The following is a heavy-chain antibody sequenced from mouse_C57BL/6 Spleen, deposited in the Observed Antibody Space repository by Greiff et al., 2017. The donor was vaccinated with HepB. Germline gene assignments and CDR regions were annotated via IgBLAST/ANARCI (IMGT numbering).Heavy chain of an antibody. D-gene: IGHD1-1*01. CDR2: ISSGGDYI. V-gene: IGHV5-9-1*02. CDR3: TRGYYGSSHFDY. CDR1: GFTFSSYA. Sequence: EVKVVESGEGLVKPGGSLKLSCAASGFTFSSYAMSWVRQTPEKRLEWVAYISSGGDYIYYADTVKGRFTISRDNARNTLYLQMSSLKSEDTAMYYCTRGYYGSSHFDYWGQGTTLTVSS. J-gene: IGHJ2*01.